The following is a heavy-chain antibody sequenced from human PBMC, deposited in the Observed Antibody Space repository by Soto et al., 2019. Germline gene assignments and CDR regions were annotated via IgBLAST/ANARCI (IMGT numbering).Heavy chain of an antibody. J-gene: IGHJ4*02. V-gene: IGHV4-59*01. CDR1: GGSISSYY. CDR2: IYYSGST. CDR3: AREVLPGHFDY. Sequence: SETLSLTCTFSGGSISSYYWSWIRQPPGKGLEWIGYIYYSGSTNYNPSLKSRVTISVDTSKNQFSLKLSSVTAADTAVYYCAREVLPGHFDYWGQGTLVTVSS. D-gene: IGHD3-9*01.